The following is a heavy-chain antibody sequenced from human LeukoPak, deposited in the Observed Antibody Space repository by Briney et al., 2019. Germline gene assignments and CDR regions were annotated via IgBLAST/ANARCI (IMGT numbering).Heavy chain of an antibody. V-gene: IGHV1-69*05. CDR3: ARGRYSDTAMDPVFDY. CDR2: IIPIFGTA. D-gene: IGHD5-18*01. Sequence: GASVRVSSMASRGTFTIYAISWVRQAPGQGREWMGGIIPIFGTANYAQKFQGRVTITTDESTSTAYMELSSLRSEDTAVYYCARGRYSDTAMDPVFDYWGQGTLVTVSS. CDR1: RGTFTIYA. J-gene: IGHJ4*02.